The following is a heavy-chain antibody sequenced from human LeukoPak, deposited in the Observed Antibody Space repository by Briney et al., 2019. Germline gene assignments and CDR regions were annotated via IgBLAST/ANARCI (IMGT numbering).Heavy chain of an antibody. V-gene: IGHV3-33*06. CDR2: IWYDGSNK. D-gene: IGHD3-3*01. Sequence: GGSLRLSCAASGFTFSSYGMHWVRRAPGKGLEWVAVIWYDGSNKYYADSVKGRFTISRDNSKNTLYLQMNSLRAEDTAVYYCAKDRDYDFWSGYLDYWGQGTLVTVSS. CDR3: AKDRDYDFWSGYLDY. CDR1: GFTFSSYG. J-gene: IGHJ4*02.